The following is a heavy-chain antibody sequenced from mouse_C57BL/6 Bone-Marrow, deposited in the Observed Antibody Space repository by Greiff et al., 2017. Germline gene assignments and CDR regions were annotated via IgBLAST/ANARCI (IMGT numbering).Heavy chain of an antibody. V-gene: IGHV1-81*01. CDR2: IYPRSGNT. CDR3: ARCPLLYYYAMDY. Sequence: QVQLQQSGAELARPGASVKLSCKASGYTFTSYGISWVKQRTGQGLEWIGEIYPRSGNTYYNEKFKGKATLTADKSSSTAYMELRSLTSEDSAVYFCARCPLLYYYAMDYWGQGTSVTVSS. CDR1: GYTFTSYG. J-gene: IGHJ4*01.